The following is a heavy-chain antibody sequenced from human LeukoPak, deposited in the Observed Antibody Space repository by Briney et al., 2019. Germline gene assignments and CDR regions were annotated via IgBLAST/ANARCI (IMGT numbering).Heavy chain of an antibody. CDR1: GGSFSGYY. CDR2: INHSGST. J-gene: IGHJ6*03. V-gene: IGHV4-34*01. CDR3: ARLSITMVRGVLIPYYYYYMDV. D-gene: IGHD3-10*01. Sequence: SETLSLTCAVYGGSFSGYYWSWIRQPPGKGLEWIGEINHSGSTNYNPSLKSRVTISVDTSKNQFSLKLSSVTAADTAVYYCARLSITMVRGVLIPYYYYYMDVWGKGTTVTVSS.